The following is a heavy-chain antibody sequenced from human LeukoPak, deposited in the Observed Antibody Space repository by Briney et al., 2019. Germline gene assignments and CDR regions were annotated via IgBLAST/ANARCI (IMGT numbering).Heavy chain of an antibody. CDR3: AREYSSSWDAFDY. J-gene: IGHJ4*02. D-gene: IGHD6-13*01. V-gene: IGHV3-23*01. CDR1: GFPFSSYP. CDR2: ITASGDST. Sequence: GGSLRLSCAGSGFPFSSYPISWVRQPPGKGLEWVSAITASGDSTYSADSVKGRFTISRDNSRNTLFLEMNSLRAEDTAVYYCAREYSSSWDAFDYWGQGTLVTVSS.